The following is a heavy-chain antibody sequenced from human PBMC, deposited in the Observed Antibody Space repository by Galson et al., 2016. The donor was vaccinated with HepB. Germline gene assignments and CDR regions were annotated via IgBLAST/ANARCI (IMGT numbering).Heavy chain of an antibody. Sequence: LSLTCTVSGASVSSDSSYWGWIRQPPGKGLEWIGYIYYSGSASYNPSLRSRVTISVDTSKNQFSLKLSSVTAADTAVYYCAKDLSGPDYFYDSSGSVPNWGRGILVTVSS. V-gene: IGHV4-61*01. CDR1: GASVSSDSSY. CDR2: IYYSGSA. J-gene: IGHJ4*01. D-gene: IGHD3-22*01. CDR3: AKDLSGPDYFYDSSGSVPN.